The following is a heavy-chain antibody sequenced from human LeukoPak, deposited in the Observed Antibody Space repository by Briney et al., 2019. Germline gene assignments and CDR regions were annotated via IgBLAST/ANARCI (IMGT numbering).Heavy chain of an antibody. CDR1: GGSISNTNW. V-gene: IGHV4-4*03. CDR3: SRENGAFSPFGY. D-gene: IGHD2-8*01. CDR2: ISPTGLT. Sequence: PPETLSLTCGVSGGSISNTNWWSWVRQPPGQGLEWIGEISPTGLTHYNPSLESRVTVSLDKSKNQLSLNLTSVTAADTAVYYCSRENGAFSPFGYWGQGTLVTVLS. J-gene: IGHJ4*02.